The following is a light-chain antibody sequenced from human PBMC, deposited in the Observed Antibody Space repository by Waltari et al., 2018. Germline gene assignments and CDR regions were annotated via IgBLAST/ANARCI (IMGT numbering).Light chain of an antibody. CDR1: QSISSW. J-gene: IGKJ2*01. V-gene: IGKV1-12*01. CDR2: QAS. Sequence: DIQMTQSPSSLSASVGDTVTITCRASQSISSWLAWYQQKPGKAPKLLIYQASSLQSGVPSRFSGSGSGTYFSLTISSLQPEDFATYYCLQYSSSPYTFGQGTTVEIK. CDR3: LQYSSSPYT.